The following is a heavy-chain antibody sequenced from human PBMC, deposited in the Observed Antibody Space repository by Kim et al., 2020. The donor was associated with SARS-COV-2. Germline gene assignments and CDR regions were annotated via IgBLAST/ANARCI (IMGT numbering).Heavy chain of an antibody. Sequence: GGSLRLSCAASGFTFSSYEMNWVRQAPGKGLEWVSYISSSGSTIYYADSVKGRFTISRDNAKNSLYLQMNSLRAEDTAVYYCARVLEVEKYYYGSGSRKNWFDPWGQGTLVTVSS. V-gene: IGHV3-48*03. D-gene: IGHD3-10*01. J-gene: IGHJ5*02. CDR1: GFTFSSYE. CDR3: ARVLEVEKYYYGSGSRKNWFDP. CDR2: ISSSGSTI.